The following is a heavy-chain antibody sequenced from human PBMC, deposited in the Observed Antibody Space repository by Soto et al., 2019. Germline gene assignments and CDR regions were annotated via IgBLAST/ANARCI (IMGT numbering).Heavy chain of an antibody. J-gene: IGHJ3*02. CDR1: GFTFSNAW. CDR3: TTDAQWGI. D-gene: IGHD2-8*01. Sequence: PGGSLRLSCAVYGFTFSNAWMNWVRQAPGKGLEWVGRIKSKTDGGTTDYAAPVKDRFTISRDDSKDTLWLQMNSLKTEDTAVNYCTTDAQWGIWGQGTMVTVSS. V-gene: IGHV3-15*07. CDR2: IKSKTDGGTT.